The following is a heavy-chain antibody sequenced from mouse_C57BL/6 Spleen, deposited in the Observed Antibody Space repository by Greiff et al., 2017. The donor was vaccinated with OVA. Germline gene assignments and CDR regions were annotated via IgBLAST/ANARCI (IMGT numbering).Heavy chain of an antibody. D-gene: IGHD2-4*01. CDR2: INPYNGDT. CDR1: GYSFTGYF. Sequence: EVMLVESGPELVKPGASVKISCKASGYSFTGYFMNWVKQSHGKSLEWIGRINPYNGDTFYNQKFKGKATLTVDKSSSTAHMELLSLTSEDFAVYYCARFYDYDSLGYYAMDYWGQGTSVTVSS. J-gene: IGHJ4*01. V-gene: IGHV1-37*01. CDR3: ARFYDYDSLGYYAMDY.